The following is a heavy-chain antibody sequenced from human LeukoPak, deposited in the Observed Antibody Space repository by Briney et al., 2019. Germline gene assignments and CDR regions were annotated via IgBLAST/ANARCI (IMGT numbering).Heavy chain of an antibody. CDR3: ARGAAAAANYYMDV. V-gene: IGHV6-1*01. CDR2: AYYRSKWYF. D-gene: IGHD6-13*01. J-gene: IGHJ6*03. Sequence: SQTLSLTCAISGDSVSSYSAGWNWIRQSPSRGLEWLGRAYYRSKWYFDYAVSVKSRITINPDTSKNQLSLQLNSVSPEDTAVYYCARGAAAAANYYMDVWGKGTTVTVSS. CDR1: GDSVSSYSAG.